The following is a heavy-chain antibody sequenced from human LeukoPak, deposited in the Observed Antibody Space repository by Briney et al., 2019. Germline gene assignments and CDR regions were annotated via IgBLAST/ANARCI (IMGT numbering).Heavy chain of an antibody. CDR3: AKDAKRNYDFWDRFDY. CDR1: GFTFSTYA. D-gene: IGHD3-3*01. Sequence: GESLRLSCAASGFTFSTYAMSWVRQAPGKGLEWVSAISSSGGSTYYADSVKGRFTISRDNSKNTLYLQMNSLRAEDTALYYCAKDAKRNYDFWDRFDYWGQGTLVTVSS. V-gene: IGHV3-23*01. J-gene: IGHJ4*02. CDR2: ISSSGGST.